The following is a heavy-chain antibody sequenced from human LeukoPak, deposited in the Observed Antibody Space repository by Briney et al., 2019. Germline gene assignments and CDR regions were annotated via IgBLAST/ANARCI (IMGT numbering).Heavy chain of an antibody. Sequence: SETLSLTCTVSGGSISSYYWSWIRQPPGKGLEWIGYIYYSGGTNYNPSLKSRVTISVDTSKNQFSLKLSSVTAADTAVYYCARERYSSTHEDAFDIWGQGTMVTVSS. CDR1: GGSISSYY. CDR2: IYYSGGT. V-gene: IGHV4-59*01. D-gene: IGHD6-13*01. CDR3: ARERYSSTHEDAFDI. J-gene: IGHJ3*02.